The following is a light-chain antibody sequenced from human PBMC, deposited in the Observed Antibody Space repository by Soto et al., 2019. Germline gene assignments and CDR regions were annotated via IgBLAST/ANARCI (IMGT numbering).Light chain of an antibody. CDR2: GNS. Sequence: QSVLTQPPSVSGAPGQRVTISCTGSRSNIGAGYDEHWYQQLPGTAPKLLIYGNSNRPSGVPDRFSGSKSGTSASLAITGLQAEDEADYYCQSYDSSLSGYVFGTGTKVTVL. V-gene: IGLV1-40*01. CDR3: QSYDSSLSGYV. CDR1: RSNIGAGYD. J-gene: IGLJ1*01.